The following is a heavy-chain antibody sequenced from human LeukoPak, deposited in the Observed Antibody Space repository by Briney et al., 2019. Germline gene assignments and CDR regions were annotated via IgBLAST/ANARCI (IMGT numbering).Heavy chain of an antibody. CDR3: ARLGYSYGLVYYGMDV. CDR1: GYSFTSYW. CDR2: IYPGDSDT. V-gene: IGHV5-51*01. J-gene: IGHJ6*02. D-gene: IGHD5-18*01. Sequence: GESLKISCKGSGYSFTSYWIGWVRQMPGKGLERMGIIYPGDSDTRYSPSFQGQVTISADKSISTAYLQWSSLKASDTAMYYCARLGYSYGLVYYGMDVWGQGTTVTVSS.